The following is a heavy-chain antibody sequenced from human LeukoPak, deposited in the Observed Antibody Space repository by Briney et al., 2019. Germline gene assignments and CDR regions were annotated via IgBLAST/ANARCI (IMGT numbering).Heavy chain of an antibody. Sequence: SETLSLTCTVSGGSISSGSYYWSWIRQPAGKGLEWIGRIYTSGSTNYNPSLKSRVTISVDTSKNQFSLKLSSVTAADTAVYYCARLGYCSSTSCPRTFDIWGQGTMVTVSS. CDR2: IYTSGST. V-gene: IGHV4-61*02. J-gene: IGHJ3*02. CDR3: ARLGYCSSTSCPRTFDI. D-gene: IGHD2-2*01. CDR1: GGSISSGSYY.